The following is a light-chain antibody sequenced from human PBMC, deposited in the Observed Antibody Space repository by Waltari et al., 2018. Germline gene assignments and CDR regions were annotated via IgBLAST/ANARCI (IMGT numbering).Light chain of an antibody. V-gene: IGLV2-14*01. CDR3: ISYTTKTAWV. Sequence: QSALTQPASVSGSPGQSITISCTGTSNDIGTFKYVSWYQQHPRKAPKLIIYEVTKRPPGVSDGFSGSKSGNTASLTISGLQAEDEADYHCISYTTKTAWVFGGGTKLTVL. J-gene: IGLJ3*02. CDR2: EVT. CDR1: SNDIGTFKY.